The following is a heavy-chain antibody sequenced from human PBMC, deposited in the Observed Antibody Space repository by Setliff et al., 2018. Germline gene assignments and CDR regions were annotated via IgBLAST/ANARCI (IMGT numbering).Heavy chain of an antibody. V-gene: IGHV4-39*01. CDR2: IHYRGTT. CDR3: ARTGTYRYFDS. CDR1: GDSISSGSHY. J-gene: IGHJ4*02. D-gene: IGHD1-1*01. Sequence: PSETLSLTCTVSGDSISSGSHYWGWIRQPPGKGLEWIGRIHYRGTTYSNVSLASRLTISVGTSKNQFSLKLTSVTAADTAVYYCARTGTYRYFDSWGQGTRVTVSS.